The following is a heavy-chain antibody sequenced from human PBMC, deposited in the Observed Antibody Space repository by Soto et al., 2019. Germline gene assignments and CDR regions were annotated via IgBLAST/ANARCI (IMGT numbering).Heavy chain of an antibody. CDR2: IYYSGSI. CDR1: GGSIRSYY. CDR3: ARLLFGAPNWLDP. Sequence: SETLSLTCTVSGGSIRSYYWSWIRQPPGKGLEWIGYIYYSGSINYNPSLKSRVTISVDTSKNQFSLKLSSVTAADTAVYYCARLLFGAPNWLDPWGQGTLVTVSS. D-gene: IGHD3-10*01. V-gene: IGHV4-59*01. J-gene: IGHJ5*02.